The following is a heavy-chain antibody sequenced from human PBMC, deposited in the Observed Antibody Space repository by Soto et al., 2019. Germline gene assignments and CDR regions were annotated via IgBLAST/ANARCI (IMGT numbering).Heavy chain of an antibody. J-gene: IGHJ6*02. CDR3: ARDPSYGDYSYYGMDV. CDR1: GGSINSGGYY. V-gene: IGHV4-31*03. D-gene: IGHD4-17*01. CDR2: IYYSGKT. Sequence: QVPLQESGPGLVKPSQTLSLTCTVSGGSINSGGYYWSWIRQHPGKGLEWIGSIYYSGKTYYSPSLKSRVTISVDTSKNHFSLRLSSLTAADTAVYYCARDPSYGDYSYYGMDVWGQGTTVTVSS.